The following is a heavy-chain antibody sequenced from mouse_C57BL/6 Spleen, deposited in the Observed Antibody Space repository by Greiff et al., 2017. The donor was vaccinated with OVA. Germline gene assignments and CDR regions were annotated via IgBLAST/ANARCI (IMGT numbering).Heavy chain of an antibody. J-gene: IGHJ2*01. CDR3: ARMERGNPDY. V-gene: IGHV1-82*01. Sequence: VLLQQSGPELVKPGASVKISCKASGYAFSSSWMNWVKQRPGTGLEWIGRIYPGDGDTNYNGKFKGKATLTADKSSSTAYMQLSSLPSEDSAVYFYARMERGNPDYWGQGTTLTVSS. CDR2: IYPGDGDT. CDR1: GYAFSSSW. D-gene: IGHD2-1*01.